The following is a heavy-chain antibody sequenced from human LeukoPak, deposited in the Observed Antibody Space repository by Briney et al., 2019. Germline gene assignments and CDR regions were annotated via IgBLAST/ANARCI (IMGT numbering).Heavy chain of an antibody. CDR3: VRDHHYAFDS. CDR1: GFTFSYFS. CDR2: LNPISGDI. J-gene: IGHJ4*02. Sequence: GGSLRLSCAASGFTFSYFSMNWVRQAPGKGLEWISYLNPISGDIWYADSVKGRFTISRDNAKNSQYLQMNSLIDEDAAVYHCVRDHHYAFDSWGQGTLVTVSS. V-gene: IGHV3-48*02. D-gene: IGHD3-16*01.